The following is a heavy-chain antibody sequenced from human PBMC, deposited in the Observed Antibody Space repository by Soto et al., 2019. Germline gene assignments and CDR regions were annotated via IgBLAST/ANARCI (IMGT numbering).Heavy chain of an antibody. V-gene: IGHV4-34*02. J-gene: IGHJ4*02. CDR3: ARRGRYGGRSYTG. Sequence: QLHIQQWGAGLLKPSETLSLTCAVSGGSFNDFYWNWVRQPPGEGLEWIGEVNHARGTDYNPSLKSRGTMSEDRSKNQLSLRLKSVPDADTATYYCARRGRYGGRSYTGWGQGTLVTVS. CDR1: GGSFNDFY. CDR2: VNHARGT. D-gene: IGHD1-26*01.